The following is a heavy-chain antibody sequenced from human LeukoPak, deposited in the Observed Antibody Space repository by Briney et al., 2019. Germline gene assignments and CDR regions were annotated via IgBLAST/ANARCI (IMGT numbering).Heavy chain of an antibody. D-gene: IGHD2-15*01. CDR3: AREGCSGGSCYFDY. J-gene: IGHJ4*02. CDR2: IKQDGSEK. V-gene: IGHV3-7*05. Sequence: GGSLRPSCAASGFTFNSYWMSWVRQAPGKGLEWVANIKQDGSEKYYVDSVKGRFTISRDNAKNSLYLQMNSLRAEDTAVYYCAREGCSGGSCYFDYWGQGTLVTVSS. CDR1: GFTFNSYW.